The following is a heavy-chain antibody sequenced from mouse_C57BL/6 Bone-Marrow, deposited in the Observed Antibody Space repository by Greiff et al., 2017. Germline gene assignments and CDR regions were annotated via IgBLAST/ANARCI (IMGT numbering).Heavy chain of an antibody. CDR2: LAPEDGET. J-gene: IGHJ3*01. CDR1: GFHIKDYY. Sequence: VQLQQSGAELVKPGASVKLSCTASGFHIKDYYMHWVKQRTEQGLEWIGRLAPEDGETKYAPKFPGKAPIPADTSSNTAYLQLSSLTSEDTAVYYCARNWDALFAYWGQGTLVTVSA. CDR3: ARNWDALFAY. V-gene: IGHV14-2*01. D-gene: IGHD4-1*01.